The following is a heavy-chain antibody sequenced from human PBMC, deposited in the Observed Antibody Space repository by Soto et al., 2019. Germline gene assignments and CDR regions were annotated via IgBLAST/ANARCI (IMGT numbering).Heavy chain of an antibody. CDR2: ISYGGGTT. D-gene: IGHD3-22*01. CDR1: EFTFSNYA. V-gene: IGHV3-23*01. Sequence: EVQLLESGGGLVQPGGSLRLSCAASEFTFSNYAMSWVRQAPGKGLEWVSAISYGGGTTYYADSVKGRFTISRDNSKNTLYLPMNSLRAEDTAGYYCAKNPGYYYDSTGYHLDYWGQGTLVTVSS. J-gene: IGHJ4*02. CDR3: AKNPGYYYDSTGYHLDY.